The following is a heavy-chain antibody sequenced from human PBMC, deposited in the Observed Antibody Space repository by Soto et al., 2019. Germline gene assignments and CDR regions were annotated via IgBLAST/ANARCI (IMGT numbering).Heavy chain of an antibody. D-gene: IGHD1-1*01. Sequence: GGSLRLSCAASGFTFSSYAMSWVRQAPGKGLEWVSAITGGGESTYYADSVKGRFTISRDNSKNTLYLQMNSLRAEDTAVYYCAKASGPTTGRLNDWGQGTLVTVSS. J-gene: IGHJ4*02. CDR3: AKASGPTTGRLND. CDR2: ITGGGEST. V-gene: IGHV3-23*01. CDR1: GFTFSSYA.